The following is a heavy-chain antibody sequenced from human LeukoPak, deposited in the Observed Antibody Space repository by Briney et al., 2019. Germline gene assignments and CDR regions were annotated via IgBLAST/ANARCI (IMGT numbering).Heavy chain of an antibody. CDR3: ARHRGVRYYYDSSGYLPY. CDR1: GGSISSSSYY. Sequence: SETLSLTCTVSGGSISSSSYYWGWLRQPPGKGLEWIGSIYYSGSTYYNPSLKSRVTISVDTSKNQFSLKLSSVTAADTAVYYCARHRGVRYYYDSSGYLPYWGQGTLVTVSS. V-gene: IGHV4-39*01. D-gene: IGHD3-22*01. J-gene: IGHJ4*02. CDR2: IYYSGST.